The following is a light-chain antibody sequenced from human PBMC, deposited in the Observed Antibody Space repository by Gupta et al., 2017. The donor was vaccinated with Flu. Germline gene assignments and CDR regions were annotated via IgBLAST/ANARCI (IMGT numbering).Light chain of an antibody. CDR2: DAS. V-gene: IGKV3-15*01. CDR3: QQYDDWPS. Sequence: PGERLTLAFRASQSIRHNLACYQQKPGQAPRRLSYDASMTATGVPARFSGSGSGTEFTLTISSLQSEDFAVYFCQQYDDWPSFGGGTTVGIK. CDR1: QSIRHN. J-gene: IGKJ4*01.